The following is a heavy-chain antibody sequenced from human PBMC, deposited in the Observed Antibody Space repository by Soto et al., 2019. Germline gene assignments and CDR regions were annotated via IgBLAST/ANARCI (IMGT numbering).Heavy chain of an antibody. J-gene: IGHJ4*02. CDR3: ARSYYDSSGYGYYFDY. V-gene: IGHV1-2*04. Sequence: GASVKVSCKASGYTFTGYYMHWVRQAPGQGLEWMGWINPNSGGTNYAQKFQGWVTMTRDTSISTAYMELSRLRSDDTAVYYCARSYYDSSGYGYYFDYWGQGTLVTVS. CDR1: GYTFTGYY. CDR2: INPNSGGT. D-gene: IGHD3-22*01.